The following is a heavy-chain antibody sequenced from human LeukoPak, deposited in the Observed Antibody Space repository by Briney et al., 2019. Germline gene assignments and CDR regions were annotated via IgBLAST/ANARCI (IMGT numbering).Heavy chain of an antibody. V-gene: IGHV1-2*02. CDR1: GYTFTGYY. CDR3: ARPGSYYSNWFDP. D-gene: IGHD3-10*01. Sequence: GASVKVSCKASGYTFTGYYMHWVRQAPGQGLEWMGWINPNSGGTNYAQKLQGRVTMTRDTSISTAYMELSRLRSDATAVYYCARPGSYYSNWFDPWGQGTLVTVSS. CDR2: INPNSGGT. J-gene: IGHJ5*02.